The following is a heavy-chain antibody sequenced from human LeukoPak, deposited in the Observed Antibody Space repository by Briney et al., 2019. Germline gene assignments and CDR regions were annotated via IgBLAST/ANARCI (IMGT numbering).Heavy chain of an antibody. CDR3: AREATAGYSSSWYSYYYYYMDV. CDR1: GFTVRSNY. J-gene: IGHJ6*03. Sequence: GGSLRLSCAASGFTVRSNYMTWVRQAPGKGLEWVAVISYDGSNKYYADSVKGRFTISRDNSKNTLYLQMNSLRAEDTAVYYCAREATAGYSSSWYSYYYYYMDVWGKGTTVTVSS. V-gene: IGHV3-30*03. CDR2: ISYDGSNK. D-gene: IGHD6-13*01.